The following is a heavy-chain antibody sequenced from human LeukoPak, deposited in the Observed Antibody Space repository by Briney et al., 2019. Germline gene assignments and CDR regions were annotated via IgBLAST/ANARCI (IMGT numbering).Heavy chain of an antibody. CDR1: GYTFTGYY. CDR2: INPNSGGT. V-gene: IGHV1-2*02. D-gene: IGHD4-17*01. Sequence: ASVKVSCKASGYTFTGYYMHWARQAPGQGLEWMGWINPNSGGTNYAQKFQGRVTMTRDTSISTAYVELSSLRSDDTAVYYCARDLGTTVTQNWFDPWGQGTLVTVSS. J-gene: IGHJ5*02. CDR3: ARDLGTTVTQNWFDP.